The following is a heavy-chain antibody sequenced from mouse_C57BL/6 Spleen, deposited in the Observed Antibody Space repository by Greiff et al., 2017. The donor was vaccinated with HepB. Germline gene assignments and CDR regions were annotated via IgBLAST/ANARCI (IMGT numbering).Heavy chain of an antibody. Sequence: QVQLQQSGAELARPGASVKLSCKASGYTFTSYGISWVKQRTGQGLEWIGEIYPRSGNTYYNEKFKGKATLTADKSSSTAYMELRSLTSEDSAVYFCARGDYDGYWYFDVWGTGPTVTVSS. V-gene: IGHV1-81*01. J-gene: IGHJ1*03. CDR3: ARGDYDGYWYFDV. CDR2: IYPRSGNT. CDR1: GYTFTSYG. D-gene: IGHD2-4*01.